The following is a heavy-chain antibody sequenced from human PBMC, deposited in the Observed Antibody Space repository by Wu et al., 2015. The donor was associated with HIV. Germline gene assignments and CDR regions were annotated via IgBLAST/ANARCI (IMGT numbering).Heavy chain of an antibody. CDR1: GGTFSSYA. CDR2: IIPIFGTA. Sequence: QVQLVQSGAEVKKPGSSVKVSCKASGGTFSSYAISWVRQAPGQGLEWMGRIIPIFGTANYAQKFQGRVTITADESTSTAYMELSSLRSEDTAVYYCARWCSSTSCYGGGTTYYGMDVWGQGTTVTVSS. J-gene: IGHJ6*02. D-gene: IGHD2-2*01. CDR3: ARWCSSTSCYGGGTTYYGMDV. V-gene: IGHV1-69*13.